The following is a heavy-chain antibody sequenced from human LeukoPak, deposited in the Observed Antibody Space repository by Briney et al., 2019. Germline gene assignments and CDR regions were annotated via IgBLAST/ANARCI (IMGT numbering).Heavy chain of an antibody. D-gene: IGHD3-10*01. CDR3: VSGDFDY. J-gene: IGHJ4*02. CDR1: GFTFSSYN. Sequence: TGGSLRLSCAASGFTFSSYNMNWVRQAPGKGLEWVSYITSSSSGIYYADSVKGRFTTSRDNAKNSLYLQMNSLRDEDTAVYYCVSGDFDYWGQGTLVTVSS. V-gene: IGHV3-48*02. CDR2: ITSSSSGI.